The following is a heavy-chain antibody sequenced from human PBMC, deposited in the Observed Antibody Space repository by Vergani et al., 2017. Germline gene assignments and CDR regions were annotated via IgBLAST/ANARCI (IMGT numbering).Heavy chain of an antibody. Sequence: QVQLVQSGAEVKKPGSSVKVSCKASGGTFSSYAISWVRQAPGQGLEWMGGIIPIFGIANYAQKFQGRVTITADKSTSTAYMELSSLRSEDTAVYYCAREDVAPPRRGTAFDIWGQGTMVTVSS. CDR3: AREDVAPPRRGTAFDI. J-gene: IGHJ3*02. D-gene: IGHD3-10*01. V-gene: IGHV1-69*17. CDR1: GGTFSSYA. CDR2: IIPIFGIA.